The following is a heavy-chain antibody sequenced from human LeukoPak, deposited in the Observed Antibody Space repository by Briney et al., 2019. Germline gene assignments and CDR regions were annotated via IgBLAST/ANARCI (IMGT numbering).Heavy chain of an antibody. V-gene: IGHV3-48*03. CDR1: GFIFSAYE. Sequence: GGSLRLSCAASGFIFSAYEMNWVRQAPGKGLEWVSYISSSGSTIYYADSMKGRFTISRDNAKNSLYLQMNSLRAEDTAVYYCARAKYYYDSSGYDYWGQGTLVTVSS. D-gene: IGHD3-22*01. CDR2: ISSSGSTI. CDR3: ARAKYYYDSSGYDY. J-gene: IGHJ4*02.